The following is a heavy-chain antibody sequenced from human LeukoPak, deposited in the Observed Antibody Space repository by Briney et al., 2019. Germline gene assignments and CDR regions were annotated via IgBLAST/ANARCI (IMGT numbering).Heavy chain of an antibody. CDR2: INHSGST. J-gene: IGHJ3*02. D-gene: IGHD2-21*02. Sequence: SETLSLTCAVYGGSFSGYYWSWIRQPPGKGLEWIGEINHSGSTNYNPSLKSRVTISVDTSKNQFSLKLSSVTAADTAVYYCARHLMTLHAFDIWGQGTVVTVSS. CDR1: GGSFSGYY. V-gene: IGHV4-34*01. CDR3: ARHLMTLHAFDI.